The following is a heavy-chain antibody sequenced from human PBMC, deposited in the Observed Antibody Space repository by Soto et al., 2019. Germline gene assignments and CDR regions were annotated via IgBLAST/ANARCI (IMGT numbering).Heavy chain of an antibody. CDR2: INAGNGNT. CDR1: GYTFTSYA. CDR3: AAGCSGGSCYSWWFDP. D-gene: IGHD2-15*01. J-gene: IGHJ5*02. Sequence: ASVKVSCKASGYTFTSYAMHWVRQAPGQRLEWMGWINAGNGNTKYSQKFQGRVTITRDTSASTAYMELSSLRSEDTAVYYCAAGCSGGSCYSWWFDPWGQGTLVTVSS. V-gene: IGHV1-3*01.